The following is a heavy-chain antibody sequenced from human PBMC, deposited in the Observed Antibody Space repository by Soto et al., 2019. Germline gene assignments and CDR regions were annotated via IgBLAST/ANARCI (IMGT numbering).Heavy chain of an antibody. CDR1: GFTFSTNS. CDR3: SKWDGYGEQ. J-gene: IGHJ4*02. V-gene: IGHV3-23*01. CDR2: ISGGGDST. D-gene: IGHD5-12*01. Sequence: EVQLLESGGGLVQPGGSLRLSCAASGFTFSTNSMTWVRQAPGQGLEWVCGISGGGDSTHYAGSVKGRFTISRDNSKNMVYLQMNSLTADDTAVYFWSKWDGYGEQWGQGTLVTVSS.